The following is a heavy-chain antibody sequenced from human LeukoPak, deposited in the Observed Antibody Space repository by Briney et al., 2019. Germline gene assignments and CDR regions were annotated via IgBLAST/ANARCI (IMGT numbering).Heavy chain of an antibody. D-gene: IGHD2-15*01. CDR1: GFTFSSYA. CDR2: ISGSGGST. J-gene: IGHJ4*02. V-gene: IGHV3-23*01. CDR3: AKAPCGSCYSADY. Sequence: GGSLRLSCAASGFTFSSYAMSWVRQAPGKGLEWVSAISGSGGSTYYADSVKGRFTISRDNSKNTLYLQMNNLRAEDTAVYYCAKAPCGSCYSADYWGQGTLVTVSS.